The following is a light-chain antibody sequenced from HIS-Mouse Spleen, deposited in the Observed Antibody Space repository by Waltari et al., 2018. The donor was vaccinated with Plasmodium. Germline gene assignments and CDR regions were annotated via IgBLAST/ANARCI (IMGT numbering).Light chain of an antibody. CDR3: QVWDSSSDHVV. CDR1: KIGSKR. J-gene: IGLJ2*01. Sequence: SYVLTQPPSVSVAPGQTARITCGGDKIGSKRVQWYQQKPGQAPVLVVYDDSDLPSGSPERFSGSNAGNTATLTISRVEAGDEADYYCQVWDSSSDHVVFGGGTKLTVL. CDR2: DDS. V-gene: IGLV3-21*02.